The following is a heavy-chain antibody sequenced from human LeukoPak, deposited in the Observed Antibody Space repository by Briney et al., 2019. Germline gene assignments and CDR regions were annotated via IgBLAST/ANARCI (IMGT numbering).Heavy chain of an antibody. Sequence: GGSLRLSCAASGFTFSSYAMSWVRQAPGKGLEWVSAISGSGGSTYYADSVKGRFTISRDNSKNTLYLQMNSLRAEDTAVYYCAKDRHYYGSGSYYSGDYRGQGTLVTVSS. J-gene: IGHJ4*02. V-gene: IGHV3-23*01. CDR1: GFTFSSYA. D-gene: IGHD3-10*01. CDR3: AKDRHYYGSGSYYSGDY. CDR2: ISGSGGST.